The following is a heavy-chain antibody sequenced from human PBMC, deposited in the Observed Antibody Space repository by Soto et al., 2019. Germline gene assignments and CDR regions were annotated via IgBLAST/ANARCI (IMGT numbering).Heavy chain of an antibody. CDR3: ARENCSGGSCYGFDP. J-gene: IGHJ5*02. CDR1: GYTFTGCY. V-gene: IGHV1-2*04. CDR2: INPNSGGT. Sequence: ASVKVSCKASGYTFTGCYMHWVRQAPGQGLEWMGWINPNSGGTNYAQKFQGWVTMTRDTSISTAYMELSRLRSDDTAVYYCARENCSGGSCYGFDPWGQGTLVTVSS. D-gene: IGHD2-15*01.